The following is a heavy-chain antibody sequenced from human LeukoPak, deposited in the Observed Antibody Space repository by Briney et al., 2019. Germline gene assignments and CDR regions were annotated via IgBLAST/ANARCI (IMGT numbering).Heavy chain of an antibody. J-gene: IGHJ1*01. CDR3: AKDEGLGFFQH. V-gene: IGHV3-23*01. D-gene: IGHD3-16*01. CDR2: IIGSGGST. CDR1: GFTFSSYA. Sequence: GGSLRLSRAASGFTFSSYAMSWVRPTPGQGLEWVSAIIGSGGSTYYADSVKGRYTISRDNSKYTLYLQKNSLRADDTAVYYCAKDEGLGFFQHWGQGTLVTVSS.